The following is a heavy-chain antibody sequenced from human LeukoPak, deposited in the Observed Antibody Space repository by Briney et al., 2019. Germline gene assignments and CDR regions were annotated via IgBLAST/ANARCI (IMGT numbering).Heavy chain of an antibody. D-gene: IGHD4-17*01. CDR3: ARGHDYGDYGLGY. CDR2: ISSGSSYR. V-gene: IGHV3-21*01. J-gene: IGHJ4*02. CDR1: RFTFSSYS. Sequence: PGGSLRLSCAASRFTFSSYSMNWVRQAPGKGLEWVSSISSGSSYRYYADSVKGRFTISRDNAKNSLYLQMNSLRAEDTAVYYCARGHDYGDYGLGYWGQGTLVTVSS.